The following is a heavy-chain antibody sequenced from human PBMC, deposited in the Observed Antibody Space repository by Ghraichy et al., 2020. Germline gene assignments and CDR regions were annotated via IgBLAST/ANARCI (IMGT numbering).Heavy chain of an antibody. V-gene: IGHV3-43*01. CDR2: ISWDGDST. CDR1: GFTFDDYT. Sequence: GVLKISCAASGFTFDDYTMHWVRQTPGKGLEWVSLISWDGDSTSYADSVKGRFTISRDNSKNSLFLQMNNLRGEDTALYYYVKTSFWSGPYDYWGQGTLVTVSS. CDR3: VKTSFWSGPYDY. J-gene: IGHJ4*02. D-gene: IGHD3-3*01.